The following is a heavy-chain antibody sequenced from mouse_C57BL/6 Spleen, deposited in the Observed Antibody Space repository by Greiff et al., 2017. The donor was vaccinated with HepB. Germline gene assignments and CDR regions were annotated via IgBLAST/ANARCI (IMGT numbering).Heavy chain of an antibody. CDR3: ASGSTVPFAY. CDR1: GFSLTSYG. D-gene: IGHD1-1*01. CDR2: IWSGGST. J-gene: IGHJ3*01. Sequence: QVQLKESGPGLVQPSQRLSIPCTVSGFSLTSYGVHWVRQSPGKGLEWLGVIWSGGSTDYNAAFISRLSISKDNSKSQVFFKMNSLQADDTAIYYCASGSTVPFAYWGQGTLVTVSA. V-gene: IGHV2-2*01.